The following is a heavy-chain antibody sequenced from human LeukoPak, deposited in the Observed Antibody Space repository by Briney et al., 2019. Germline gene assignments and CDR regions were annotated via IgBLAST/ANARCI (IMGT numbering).Heavy chain of an antibody. CDR2: VFHSGST. J-gene: IGHJ4*02. D-gene: IGHD2-2*01. CDR1: GYSISSGRY. CDR3: ARSLSTAGIDY. Sequence: PSETLSLTCAVSGYSISSGRYWGWIRQPPGKGLEWIGSVFHSGSTYYNPSLKSRVTISVDTSKSHFSLNLRSVTAADTAVYYCARSLSTAGIDYWGQGTLVTVSS. V-gene: IGHV4-38-2*01.